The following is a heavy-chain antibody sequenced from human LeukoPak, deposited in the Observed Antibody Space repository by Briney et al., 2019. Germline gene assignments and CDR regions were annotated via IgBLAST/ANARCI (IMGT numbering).Heavy chain of an antibody. CDR2: ICYSRNT. CDR1: GGSITRGDYY. Sequence: SQTLSLTCSVSGGSITRGDYYWSWLRQPPGKGLEWIVYICYSRNTYYNPSLQSRVTISVDASKKQFSLRLSSVTAADTAVYYCARGGPNYDILTGSYGDAFDIWGQGTMVTVSS. D-gene: IGHD3-9*01. CDR3: ARGGPNYDILTGSYGDAFDI. V-gene: IGHV4-30-4*08. J-gene: IGHJ3*02.